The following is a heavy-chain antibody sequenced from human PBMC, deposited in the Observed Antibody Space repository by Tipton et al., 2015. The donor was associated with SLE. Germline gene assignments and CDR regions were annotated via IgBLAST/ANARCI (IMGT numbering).Heavy chain of an antibody. V-gene: IGHV3-48*03. Sequence: SLRLSCAASGFTFSSYAMSWVRQAPGKGLEWVSYIHSSANIVFYAPSVKGRFTISRDNGRNSLYLQMSSLRAEDTATYYCATPGVPLCWGLGTVVSVSS. D-gene: IGHD2-8*01. CDR1: GFTFSSYA. J-gene: IGHJ4*01. CDR3: ATPGVPLC. CDR2: IHSSANIV.